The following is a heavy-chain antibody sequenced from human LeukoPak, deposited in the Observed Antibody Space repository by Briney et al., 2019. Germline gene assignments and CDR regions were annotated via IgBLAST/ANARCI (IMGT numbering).Heavy chain of an antibody. CDR3: ARDVRRSSSSSNSFYYYMDV. CDR2: MYASGST. D-gene: IGHD6-6*01. CDR1: GGSISNYY. V-gene: IGHV4-4*07. J-gene: IGHJ6*03. Sequence: SETLSLTCTVSGGSISNYYWSWIRQPAGKGLEWVGRMYASGSTSYNPSLNSRVTMSVDTSKNQFSLKLDSATAADTAMYYCARDVRRSSSSSNSFYYYMDVWGKGTTVTVSS.